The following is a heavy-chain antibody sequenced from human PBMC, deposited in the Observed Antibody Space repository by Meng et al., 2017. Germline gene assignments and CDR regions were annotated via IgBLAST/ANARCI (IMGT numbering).Heavy chain of an antibody. CDR3: AYATTVSN. CDR1: GGYFSGYY. Sequence: QVPPPEWGAGPLKPSETLSLTCAGYGGYFSGYYWSWIRQPPGKGLEWIGEINHSGSTNYNPSLKSRVTISVDTSKNQFSLKLSSVTAADTAVYYCAYATTVSNWGQGTLVTVSS. CDR2: INHSGST. D-gene: IGHD4-11*01. J-gene: IGHJ4*02. V-gene: IGHV4-34*01.